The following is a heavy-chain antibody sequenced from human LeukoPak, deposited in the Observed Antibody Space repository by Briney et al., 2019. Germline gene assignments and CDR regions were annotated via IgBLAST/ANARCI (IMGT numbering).Heavy chain of an antibody. CDR1: GFTFSNAW. D-gene: IGHD6-13*01. CDR3: TTKLAGNWYSEP. CDR2: IKSKTVGRTT. Sequence: GGSLRLSCAASGFTFSNAWMSWVRQAPGQGLEWVGRIKSKTVGRTTDYAAPVKGRFPISRDDSKNTLYLQMNSLKTADPAVYYCTTKLAGNWYSEPWGRGTLVTVSS. V-gene: IGHV3-15*01. J-gene: IGHJ2*01.